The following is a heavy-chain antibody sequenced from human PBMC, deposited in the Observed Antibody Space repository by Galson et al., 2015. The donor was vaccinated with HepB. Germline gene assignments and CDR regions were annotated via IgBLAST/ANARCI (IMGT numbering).Heavy chain of an antibody. D-gene: IGHD3-9*01. CDR1: GYSFNSYA. J-gene: IGHJ3*01. CDR2: INAGNGNT. Sequence: KGSGYSFNSYALHWVRQAPGQRLEWVGWINAGNGNTRSSQKFQGRVTITSDTSASTVYMELSSLRPEDTAIYYCARGDYDILTGYYVASFDVWGQGTMVTVSS. V-gene: IGHV1-3*01. CDR3: ARGDYDILTGYYVASFDV.